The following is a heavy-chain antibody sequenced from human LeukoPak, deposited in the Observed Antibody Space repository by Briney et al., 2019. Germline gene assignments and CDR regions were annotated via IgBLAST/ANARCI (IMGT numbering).Heavy chain of an antibody. D-gene: IGHD1-26*01. V-gene: IGHV4-59*08. CDR3: ARTGSYYGGGAFDI. CDR2: IYYSGST. CDR1: GGSFSGYY. Sequence: SETLSLTCAVYGGSFSGYYWSWIRQPPGKGLEWIGYIYYSGSTNYNPSLKSRVTISVDTSKNQFSLKLSSVTAADTAVYYCARTGSYYGGGAFDIWGQGTMVTVSS. J-gene: IGHJ3*02.